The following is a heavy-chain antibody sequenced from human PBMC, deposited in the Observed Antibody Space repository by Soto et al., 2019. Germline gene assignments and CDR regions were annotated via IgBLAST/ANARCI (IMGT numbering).Heavy chain of an antibody. CDR3: ARRDDNNWNYYYYGMDV. J-gene: IGHJ6*02. D-gene: IGHD1-20*01. V-gene: IGHV1-69*13. Sequence: SVKVSCKASGGTFSSYAISWVRQAPGQGLEWMGGIIPIFGTANYAQKFQGRVTITADESTSTAYMELSSLRSEDTAVYYCARRDDNNWNYYYYGMDVWGQGTTVTVSS. CDR2: IIPIFGTA. CDR1: GGTFSSYA.